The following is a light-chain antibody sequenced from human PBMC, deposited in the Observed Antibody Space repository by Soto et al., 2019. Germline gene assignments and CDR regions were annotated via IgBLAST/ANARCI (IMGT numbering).Light chain of an antibody. CDR2: KAS. CDR3: QHYNSYSEA. J-gene: IGKJ1*01. V-gene: IGKV1-5*03. CDR1: QSISSW. Sequence: DIQITQSRSTLSASVGDRVAITCRASQSISSWLAWYQQKPGKAPKLLIYKASSLESGVPSRFSGSGSGTEFTLTISSLQPDDFATYYCQHYNSYSEAFGQGTKVDIK.